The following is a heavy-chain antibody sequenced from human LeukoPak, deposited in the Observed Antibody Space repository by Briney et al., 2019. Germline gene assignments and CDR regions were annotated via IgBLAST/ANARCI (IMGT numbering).Heavy chain of an antibody. Sequence: ASVKVSCKASGYTFTSYGISWVRQAPGQGLEWMGWISAYNGNTNYAQKLQGRVTMTTDTSTSTAYMELRRLRSEDTAVYYCARDFYPGYCSSTSCYNFDYWGQGTLVTVSS. D-gene: IGHD2-2*01. V-gene: IGHV1-18*01. J-gene: IGHJ4*02. CDR2: ISAYNGNT. CDR1: GYTFTSYG. CDR3: ARDFYPGYCSSTSCYNFDY.